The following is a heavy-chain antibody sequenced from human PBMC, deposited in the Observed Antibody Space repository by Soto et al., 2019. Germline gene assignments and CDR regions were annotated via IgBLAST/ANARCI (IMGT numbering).Heavy chain of an antibody. D-gene: IGHD3-16*01. V-gene: IGHV1-3*01. J-gene: IGHJ5*02. CDR1: GYTFTSYA. CDR2: INAGNGNT. CDR3: ARETVSWFDP. Sequence: ASMKVSCKASGYTFTSYAIHLVRQAPGQRLEWMGWINAGNGNTKYSQKFQGRVTITSDTSASTAYMELSSLRSEDTAVYYCARETVSWFDPWGQGTLVTVSS.